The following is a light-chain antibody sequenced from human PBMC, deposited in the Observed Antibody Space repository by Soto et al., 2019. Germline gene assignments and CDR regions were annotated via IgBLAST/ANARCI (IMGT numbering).Light chain of an antibody. J-gene: IGLJ2*01. Sequence: QSVLTQPASVSGSPGQSITISCTGTSSDVGGYNYVSWYQQHPGKAPKLMIYEVSNRPSGVSNRFSGSKSGNTASLTISGLQAEDEADYYCSSYTITSTIGVFGGGTKLTVL. CDR3: SSYTITSTIGV. CDR1: SSDVGGYNY. CDR2: EVS. V-gene: IGLV2-14*01.